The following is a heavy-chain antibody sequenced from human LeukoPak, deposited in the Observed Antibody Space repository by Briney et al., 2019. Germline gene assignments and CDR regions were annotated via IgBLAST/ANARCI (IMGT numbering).Heavy chain of an antibody. CDR2: ISWNSGSI. D-gene: IGHD3-3*01. V-gene: IGHV3-9*01. CDR1: GFTFDDYA. J-gene: IGHJ3*02. CDR3: AKDINDFWSGYYEDDAFDI. Sequence: GRPLRLSCAASGFTFDDYAMHWVRQAPGKGLEWVSGISWNSGSIGYADSVKGRFTISRDNAKNSLYLQMNSLRAEDTALYYCAKDINDFWSGYYEDDAFDIWGQGTMVTVSS.